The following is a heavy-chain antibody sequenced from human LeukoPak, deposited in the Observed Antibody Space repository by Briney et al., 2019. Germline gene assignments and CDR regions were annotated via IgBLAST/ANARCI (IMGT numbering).Heavy chain of an antibody. J-gene: IGHJ4*02. V-gene: IGHV4-34*01. Sequence: SETLSLTFAVYGGSFSGYYWSWVRQPPGKGLEWIGEINHSGSTNYNPSLKSRVTISVDTSKNQFSLKLSSVTAADTAVYYCARGRYDILTGYSYYFDYWGQGTLVTVSS. CDR3: ARGRYDILTGYSYYFDY. CDR2: INHSGST. D-gene: IGHD3-9*01. CDR1: GGSFSGYY.